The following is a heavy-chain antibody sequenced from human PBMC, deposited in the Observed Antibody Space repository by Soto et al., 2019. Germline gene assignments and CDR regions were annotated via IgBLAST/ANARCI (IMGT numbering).Heavy chain of an antibody. CDR1: GGSISSGGYY. CDR2: IYYSGST. Sequence: SETLSLTCTVSGGSISSGGYYWSWIRQHPGKGPEWIGYIYYSGSTYYNPSLKSRVTISGDTSKNQFSLKLRSVTAADTAVYYCARRGSSSGGRVYWGQGTLVTVSS. CDR3: ARRGSSSGGRVY. J-gene: IGHJ4*02. D-gene: IGHD6-6*01. V-gene: IGHV4-31*03.